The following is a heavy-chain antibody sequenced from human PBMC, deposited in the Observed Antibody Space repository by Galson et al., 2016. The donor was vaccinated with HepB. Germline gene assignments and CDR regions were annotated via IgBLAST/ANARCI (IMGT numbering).Heavy chain of an antibody. J-gene: IGHJ5*02. CDR1: GGSISSSNW. D-gene: IGHD1-26*01. Sequence: SETLSLTCAVSGGSISSSNWWTWVRQPPGKGLEWIGEIYHSGTTHYNPSLESRVTISVDKSKNQFSLKLNSVTAADTAVYYCARNSGGSYLGWCDPWGQGTLVTVSS. CDR3: ARNSGGSYLGWCDP. CDR2: IYHSGTT. V-gene: IGHV4-4*02.